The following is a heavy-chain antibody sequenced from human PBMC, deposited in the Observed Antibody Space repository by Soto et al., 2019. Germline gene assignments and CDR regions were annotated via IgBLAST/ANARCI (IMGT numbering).Heavy chain of an antibody. D-gene: IGHD6-6*01. CDR2: IYWDDDE. CDR3: ALGIAARPFDS. V-gene: IGHV2-5*02. Sequence: ESGPTREPTQTLTLTCSFSGFSLTTTGVGVGWIRQPPGKALEWLALIYWDDDERYNPSLKNRLTITKDTSKNLVVLTMTNVDPVDTATYYCALGIAARPFDSWGQGTLVTVSS. J-gene: IGHJ4*02. CDR1: GFSLTTTGVG.